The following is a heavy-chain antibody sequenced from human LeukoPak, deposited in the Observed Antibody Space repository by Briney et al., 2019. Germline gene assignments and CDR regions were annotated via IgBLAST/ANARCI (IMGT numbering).Heavy chain of an antibody. Sequence: GGSLRLSCAASGFTFNKYAMTWVRQAPGKGLDWVSVISANGHNTYYVDSVKGRFTISRDNFKNMMYLQMDSLRVEDTAVYYCTLRTDYWGQGILVSVSS. CDR1: GFTFNKYA. CDR2: ISANGHNT. V-gene: IGHV3-23*01. CDR3: TLRTDY. J-gene: IGHJ4*01.